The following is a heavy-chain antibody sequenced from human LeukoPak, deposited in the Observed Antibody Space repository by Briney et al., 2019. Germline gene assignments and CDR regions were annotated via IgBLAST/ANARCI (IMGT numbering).Heavy chain of an antibody. V-gene: IGHV1-8*01. CDR3: ARSTYYDFWSGYFQVRPPLYYYYGMDV. D-gene: IGHD3-3*01. Sequence: GASVKVSCKASGYTFTSYDINWVRQATGQGLEWMGWMNPNSGNAGNAQKFQGRVTMTRNTSISTAYMELSSLRSEDTAVYYCARSTYYDFWSGYFQVRPPLYYYYGMDVWGQGTTVTVSS. CDR2: MNPNSGNA. J-gene: IGHJ6*02. CDR1: GYTFTSYD.